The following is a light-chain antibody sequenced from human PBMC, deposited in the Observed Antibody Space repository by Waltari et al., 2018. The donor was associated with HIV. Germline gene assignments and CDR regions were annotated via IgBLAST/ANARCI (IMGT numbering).Light chain of an antibody. J-gene: IGLJ1*01. CDR3: QAWDSGTGV. CDR1: KVDDKY. Sequence: SYELTQPPSVSVSPGQAATITCSGDKVDDKYVCWYQQNPGRSPVLVIYQADKRRSGIPDRFSGSNSGNTATLTISGTQTMDEADYYCQAWDSGTGVFGTGTTVTVL. V-gene: IGLV3-1*01. CDR2: QAD.